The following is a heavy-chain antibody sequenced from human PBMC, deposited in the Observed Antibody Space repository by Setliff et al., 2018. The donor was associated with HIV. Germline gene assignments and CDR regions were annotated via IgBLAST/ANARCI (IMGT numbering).Heavy chain of an antibody. CDR1: GGSITRGDEY. CDR3: ARGSMAFRRGNAFNFFDR. Sequence: PSETLSLTCIVSGGSITRGDEYWSWIRQPAGKGPEWVGRIYYTGSTDFNPSLKSRVSISIDTSNSRFSLSLTSVTAADTAVYFCARGSMAFRRGNAFNFFDRWGPGILVTVSS. V-gene: IGHV4-61*10. J-gene: IGHJ5*02. D-gene: IGHD3-16*01. CDR2: IYYTGST.